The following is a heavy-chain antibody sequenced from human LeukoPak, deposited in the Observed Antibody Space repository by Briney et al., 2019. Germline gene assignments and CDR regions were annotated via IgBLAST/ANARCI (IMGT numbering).Heavy chain of an antibody. Sequence: PSETLSLTCTVSGGSISRDYWSWIRQPPGKGLEWIGYIYYTGSTNYNPSLKSRVTISVDTSKNQFSLKLSSVTAADTAVYYCARDARIVGATGAFDIWGQGTMVTVSS. CDR2: IYYTGST. V-gene: IGHV4-59*01. CDR1: GGSISRDY. J-gene: IGHJ3*02. CDR3: ARDARIVGATGAFDI. D-gene: IGHD1-26*01.